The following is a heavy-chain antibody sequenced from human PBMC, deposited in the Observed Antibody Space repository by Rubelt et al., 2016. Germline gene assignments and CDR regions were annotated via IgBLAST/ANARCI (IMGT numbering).Heavy chain of an antibody. Sequence: QVQLVQSGAEVKKPGASVKVSCKASGYTFTSYYMHWVRQAPGQGLEWMGLINPSGGSTSYAQKVKGRVTMTRDTATSTVYMELSSLRSDDTAVYYCARRDGYNWDDAFDIWGQGTMVTVSS. CDR2: INPSGGST. D-gene: IGHD5-24*01. J-gene: IGHJ3*02. V-gene: IGHV1-46*01. CDR1: GYTFTSYY. CDR3: ARRDGYNWDDAFDI.